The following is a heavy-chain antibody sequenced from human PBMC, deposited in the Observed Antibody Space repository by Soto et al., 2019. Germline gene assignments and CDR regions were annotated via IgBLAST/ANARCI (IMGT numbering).Heavy chain of an antibody. CDR2: ISFSSTTI. V-gene: IGHV3-48*02. CDR3: ARDNGMAGSFDP. J-gene: IGHJ5*02. CDR1: GFAFSTYS. D-gene: IGHD2-8*01. Sequence: GGSLRLSCAASGFAFSTYSMNWVRQAPGKGLEWVSYISFSSTTIFYADSVRGRFTISRDNAKNSLYLQMNTLRDEDTAVYYCARDNGMAGSFDPWGQGTLVTVSS.